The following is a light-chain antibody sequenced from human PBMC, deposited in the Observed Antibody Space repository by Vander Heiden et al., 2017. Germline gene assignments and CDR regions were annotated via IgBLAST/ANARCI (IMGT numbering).Light chain of an antibody. J-gene: IGLJ2*01. V-gene: IGLV1-44*01. Sequence: QSVLPQPPSASGAPGQRVTISCSGSSSNIGSNTVNWYQQLPGTAPKLLIYSNNQRPSGVPARFSGSKSGTSASLAISGLQSEDEADYYCAAWDDSLNGVVFGGGTKLTVL. CDR3: AAWDDSLNGVV. CDR2: SNN. CDR1: SSNIGSNT.